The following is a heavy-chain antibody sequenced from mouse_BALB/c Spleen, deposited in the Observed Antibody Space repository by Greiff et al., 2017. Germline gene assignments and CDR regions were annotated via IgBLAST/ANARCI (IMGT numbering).Heavy chain of an antibody. V-gene: IGHV5-12-2*01. D-gene: IGHD2-1*01. Sequence: EVKLVESGGGLVQPGGSLKLSCAASGFTFSSYTMSWVRQTPEKRLEWVAYISNGGGSTYYPDTVKGRFTISRDNAKNTLYLQMSSLKSEDTAMFYGERHDHYGKCGAMDYWGQGTSVTVSA. J-gene: IGHJ4*01. CDR3: ERHDHYGKCGAMDY. CDR1: GFTFSSYT. CDR2: ISNGGGST.